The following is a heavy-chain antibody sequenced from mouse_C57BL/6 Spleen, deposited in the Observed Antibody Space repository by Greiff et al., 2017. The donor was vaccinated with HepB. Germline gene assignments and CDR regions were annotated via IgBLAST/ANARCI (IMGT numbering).Heavy chain of an antibody. CDR1: GYTFTDYY. J-gene: IGHJ3*01. D-gene: IGHD2-4*01. V-gene: IGHV1-19*01. CDR2: INPYNGGT. CDR3: ANDYDGFAY. Sequence: EVKLVESGPVLVKPGASVKMSCKASGYTFTDYYMNWVKQSHGKSLEWIGVINPYNGGTSYNQKFKGKATLTVDKSSSTAYMELNSLTSEDSAVYYCANDYDGFAYWGQGTLVTVSA.